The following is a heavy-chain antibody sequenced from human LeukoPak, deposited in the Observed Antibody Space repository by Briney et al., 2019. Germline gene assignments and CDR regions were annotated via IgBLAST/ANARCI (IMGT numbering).Heavy chain of an antibody. Sequence: SETLSLTCTVSGGSISSYYWSWIRQPPGKGLEWIGYIYYSGSTNYNPSLKSRVTISVDTSKNRFSLKLSSVTAADTAVYYCARGNSARGYSSGWPYYYYGMDVWGQGTTVTVSS. CDR3: ARGNSARGYSSGWPYYYYGMDV. D-gene: IGHD6-19*01. V-gene: IGHV4-59*08. CDR2: IYYSGST. J-gene: IGHJ6*02. CDR1: GGSISSYY.